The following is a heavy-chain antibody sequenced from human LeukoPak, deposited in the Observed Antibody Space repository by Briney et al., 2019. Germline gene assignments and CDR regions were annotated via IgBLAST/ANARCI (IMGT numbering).Heavy chain of an antibody. D-gene: IGHD1-26*01. CDR3: ARGSGGWFDP. Sequence: SQTLSLTCTVSGGSISSGSYYWSWIRQPAGERLEWIGRIYTTGGTNYNPSLKSRVTISVDTSKNQFSLKLSSVTAADTAVYYCARGSGGWFDPWGQGTLVTVSS. V-gene: IGHV4-61*02. CDR1: GGSISSGSYY. J-gene: IGHJ5*02. CDR2: IYTTGGT.